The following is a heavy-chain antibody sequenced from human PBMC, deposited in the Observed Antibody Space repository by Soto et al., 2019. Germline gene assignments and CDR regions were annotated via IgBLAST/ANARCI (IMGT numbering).Heavy chain of an antibody. Sequence: VASVKVSCKASGYSFTSYHMHWVRQAPGEGLEWMGIINPSGGSTSYAQKFQGRVTMTRDTSTSTIYMELSSLRSEDTAVYYCARGSSSWAFDYWGQGTLVTVSS. CDR2: INPSGGST. CDR3: ARGSSSWAFDY. CDR1: GYSFTSYH. J-gene: IGHJ4*02. D-gene: IGHD6-13*01. V-gene: IGHV1-46*01.